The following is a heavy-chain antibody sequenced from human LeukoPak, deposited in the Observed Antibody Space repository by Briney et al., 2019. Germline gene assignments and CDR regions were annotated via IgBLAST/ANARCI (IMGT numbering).Heavy chain of an antibody. CDR2: IYYSGST. D-gene: IGHD3-16*01. Sequence: SETLSLTCTVSGGSISSSSYYWGWIRQPPGKGLEWIGSIYYSGSTYYNPSLKSRVTISVDTSKNQFSLKLNSVTAADTAVYYCARRVWDVGFDYWGQGTLVTVSS. J-gene: IGHJ4*02. CDR1: GGSISSSSYY. CDR3: ARRVWDVGFDY. V-gene: IGHV4-39*01.